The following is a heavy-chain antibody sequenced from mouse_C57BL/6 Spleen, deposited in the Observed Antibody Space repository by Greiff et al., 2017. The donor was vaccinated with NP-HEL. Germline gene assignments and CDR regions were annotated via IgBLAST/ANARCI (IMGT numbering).Heavy chain of an antibody. Sequence: VQLQQPGAELVKPGASVKMSCKASGYTFTSYWITWVKQRPGQGLEWIGDIYPGSGSTNYNEKFKSKATLTVDTSSSTAYMQLSSLTSEDSAVYDCARDSTYYYGRRGSFGDWGQGATLTV. D-gene: IGHD1-1*01. J-gene: IGHJ2*01. CDR1: GYTFTSYW. V-gene: IGHV1-55*01. CDR2: IYPGSGST. CDR3: ARDSTYYYGRRGSFGD.